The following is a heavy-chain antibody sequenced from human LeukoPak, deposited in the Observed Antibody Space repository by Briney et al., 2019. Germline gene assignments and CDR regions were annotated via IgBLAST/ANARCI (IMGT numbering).Heavy chain of an antibody. CDR3: ARYTYGNYYFDY. J-gene: IGHJ4*02. Sequence: SETLSLTCTVSGGSISSSSYYWGWIRQPPGKGLEWIGSIYYSGSTYYNPSLKSRVTISVDTSKNQFSLKLSSVTAADTAVYYCARYTYGNYYFDYWGQGTLVTVPS. D-gene: IGHD5-18*01. CDR2: IYYSGST. CDR1: GGSISSSSYY. V-gene: IGHV4-39*07.